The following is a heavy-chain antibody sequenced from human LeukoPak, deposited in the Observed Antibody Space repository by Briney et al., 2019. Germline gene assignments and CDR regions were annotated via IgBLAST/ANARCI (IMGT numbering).Heavy chain of an antibody. V-gene: IGHV4-59*01. CDR3: AREGTYYYDSSGYPGMNWFDP. D-gene: IGHD3-22*01. J-gene: IGHJ5*02. CDR1: GGSFSGYY. Sequence: SETLSLTCAVYGGSFSGYYWSWIRQPPGKGLEWIGYIYYSGSTNYNPSLKSRVTISVDTSKNQFSLKLSSVTAADTAVYYCAREGTYYYDSSGYPGMNWFDPWGQGTLVTVSS. CDR2: IYYSGST.